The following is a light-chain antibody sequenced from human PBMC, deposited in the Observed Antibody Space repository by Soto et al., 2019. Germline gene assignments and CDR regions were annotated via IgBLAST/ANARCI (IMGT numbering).Light chain of an antibody. CDR2: AAS. CDR3: HQYGRSPKT. J-gene: IGKJ2*01. V-gene: IGKV3-20*01. Sequence: EVVLTQSPGTLSLSPGERVTLSCRASQSVSSSYLGWYQQKPGQAPRLLIFAASSRATGIPDRFSGSGSGTDFTLTISRLEPEDVAVYYCHQYGRSPKTFGRGTKLEIK. CDR1: QSVSSSY.